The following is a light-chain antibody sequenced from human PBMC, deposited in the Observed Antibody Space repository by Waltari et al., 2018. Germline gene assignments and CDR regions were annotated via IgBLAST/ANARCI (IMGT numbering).Light chain of an antibody. CDR2: LGS. Sequence: DIVMTQSPLSLPVTPGEPASISCRSSQSLRHSNGYNYLDWYLQKPGQSPQLLIYLGSNRASGVPDRFSGSGSGTDFTLKISRVEAEDVGVYYCMQALQTPRTFGGGTKVEIK. V-gene: IGKV2-28*01. CDR3: MQALQTPRT. CDR1: QSLRHSNGYNY. J-gene: IGKJ4*01.